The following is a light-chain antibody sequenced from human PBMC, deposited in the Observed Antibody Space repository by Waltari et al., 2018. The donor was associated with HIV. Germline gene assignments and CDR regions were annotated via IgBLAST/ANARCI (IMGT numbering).Light chain of an antibody. CDR3: YSYAGSRTGYV. CDR1: SSDIGSYNL. V-gene: IGLV2-23*01. Sequence: QSALTQPASVSGSPGPSITSSCTGTSSDIGSYNLVTGYQQHPGKAPKLMIYAGSKRPSGVSNRFSGSKSGNTASLTISGLQAEDEADYYCYSYAGSRTGYVFGTGTKVTVL. CDR2: AGS. J-gene: IGLJ1*01.